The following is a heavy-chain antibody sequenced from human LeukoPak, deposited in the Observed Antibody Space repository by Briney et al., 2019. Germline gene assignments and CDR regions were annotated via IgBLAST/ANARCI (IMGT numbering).Heavy chain of an antibody. Sequence: GGSLRLSCAASGLTFSRYAMNWVRQAPGKGLEWVSAISGSGGSTYYADSVKGRFTISRDNSKNTLYLQMNSLRAEDTAVYYCAKDLESSGWYGDWGQGTLVTVSS. D-gene: IGHD6-19*01. CDR2: ISGSGGST. CDR1: GLTFSRYA. V-gene: IGHV3-23*01. J-gene: IGHJ4*02. CDR3: AKDLESSGWYGD.